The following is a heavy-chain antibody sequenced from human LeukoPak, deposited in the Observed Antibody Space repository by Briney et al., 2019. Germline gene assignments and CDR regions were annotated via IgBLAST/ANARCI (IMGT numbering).Heavy chain of an antibody. CDR1: GGTFSSYA. Sequence: SVKVSCKASGGTFSSYAISWVRQAPGQGLEWMGGTIPIFGTANYAQKFQGRVTITTDESTSTAYMELSSLRSEDTAVYYCAKNSYGSVIGLYYFDYWGQGTLVTVSS. J-gene: IGHJ4*02. V-gene: IGHV1-69*05. D-gene: IGHD5-18*01. CDR2: TIPIFGTA. CDR3: AKNSYGSVIGLYYFDY.